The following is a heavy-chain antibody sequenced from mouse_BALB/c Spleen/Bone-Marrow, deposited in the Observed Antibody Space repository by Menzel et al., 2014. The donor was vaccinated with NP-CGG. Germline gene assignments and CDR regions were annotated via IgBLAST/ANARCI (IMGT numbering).Heavy chain of an antibody. CDR1: GFSLASYG. J-gene: IGHJ4*01. CDR2: IWAGGST. V-gene: IGHV2-9*02. Sequence: VKLMESGPGLVAPSQSLSITCTVSGFSLASYGVHWVRPPPGKGLEWLGVIWAGGSTNYNSALTSRLSISKDNSKSQVFLKMNSLQTDDTAMYYCARDYYGSLYAMDYWGQGTSVTVSS. CDR3: ARDYYGSLYAMDY. D-gene: IGHD1-1*01.